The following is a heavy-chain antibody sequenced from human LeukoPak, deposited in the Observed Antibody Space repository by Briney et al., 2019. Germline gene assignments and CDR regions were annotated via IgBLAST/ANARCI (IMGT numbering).Heavy chain of an antibody. CDR3: TTHITMVRGAYGY. CDR2: IKSKTDGGTT. J-gene: IGHJ4*02. D-gene: IGHD3-10*01. V-gene: IGHV3-15*01. Sequence: NPGGSLRLSCAASGFTFSNAWMSWVRQAPGKGLEWVGRIKSKTDGGTTDYAAPVKGRFTISRDDSKNTLYLQMNSLKTEDTAVYYCTTHITMVRGAYGYWGQGTLVTVSS. CDR1: GFTFSNAW.